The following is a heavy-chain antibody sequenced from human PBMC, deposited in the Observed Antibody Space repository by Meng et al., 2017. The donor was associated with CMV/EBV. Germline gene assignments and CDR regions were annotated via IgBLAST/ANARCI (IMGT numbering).Heavy chain of an antibody. V-gene: IGHV3-48*03. CDR1: GFTFSSYE. CDR2: ISSSGSTI. CDR3: ARDLAVAGSYYYYGMDA. D-gene: IGHD6-19*01. Sequence: GESLKISCAASGFTFSSYEMNWVRQAPGKGLEWVSYISSSGSTIYYADSVKGRFTISRDNAKNSLYLQMNSLRAEDTAVYYCARDLAVAGSYYYYGMDAWGQGTTVTVSS. J-gene: IGHJ6*02.